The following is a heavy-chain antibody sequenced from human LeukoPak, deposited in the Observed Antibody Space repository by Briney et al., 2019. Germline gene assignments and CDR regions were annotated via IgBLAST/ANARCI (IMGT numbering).Heavy chain of an antibody. J-gene: IGHJ4*02. CDR1: GDSISSNSHY. V-gene: IGHV4-39*01. D-gene: IGHD2-15*01. Sequence: SETLSLTCTVSGDSISSNSHYWGWIRQPPGKGLEWIGTIYYSGSTYYNPSLNSRVTISVDTSKNQFSLKLSSMTAADTAVCSCARLIGGGGWYFDYWGQGTLVTVSP. CDR3: ARLIGGGGWYFDY. CDR2: IYYSGST.